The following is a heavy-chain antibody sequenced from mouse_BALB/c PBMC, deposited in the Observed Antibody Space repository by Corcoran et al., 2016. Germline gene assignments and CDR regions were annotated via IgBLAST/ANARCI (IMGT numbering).Heavy chain of an antibody. CDR2: IDPANGNT. D-gene: IGHD2-1*01. J-gene: IGHJ2*01. CDR3: GRSREGNYVVY. Sequence: EVQLQQSGAELVKPGASVKLSCTASGFNIKDTYMHWVKQRPEQGLEWIGRIDPANGNTKSDPKFQGKATMTADTSSNTVYLQLSSLTSEATAVYYCGRSREGNYVVYWGQGTTLTVSS. V-gene: IGHV14-3*02. CDR1: GFNIKDTY.